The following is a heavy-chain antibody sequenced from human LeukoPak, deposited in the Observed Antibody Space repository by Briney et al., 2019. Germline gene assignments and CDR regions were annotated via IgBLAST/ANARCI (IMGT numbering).Heavy chain of an antibody. CDR1: GFTFSTYW. CDR2: ISSDGSST. CDR3: ARPYCSGTSCYAYFDS. Sequence: GGSLRLSCAASGFTFSTYWMHWVRHAPGKGPVWVSRISSDGSSTTYADSVKGRFTISRDNAKNTLYLQMNSLTAEDTAVYHCARPYCSGTSCYAYFDSWGRGTLVSVSS. J-gene: IGHJ4*02. V-gene: IGHV3-74*01. D-gene: IGHD2-2*01.